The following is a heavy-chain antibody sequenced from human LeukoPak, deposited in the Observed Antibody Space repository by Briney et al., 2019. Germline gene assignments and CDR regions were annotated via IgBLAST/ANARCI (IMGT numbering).Heavy chain of an antibody. Sequence: ASVKVSCKASGYTFTGFYMHSVRQAPGQGLEWVGWINPHSGGTNYAQKFQGRVSMTRDTSISTAYMELSRLKSDDTAVYYCATERGIVGASVGFDYWGQGTLVTVSS. CDR1: GYTFTGFY. CDR2: INPHSGGT. J-gene: IGHJ4*02. D-gene: IGHD1-26*01. CDR3: ATERGIVGASVGFDY. V-gene: IGHV1-2*02.